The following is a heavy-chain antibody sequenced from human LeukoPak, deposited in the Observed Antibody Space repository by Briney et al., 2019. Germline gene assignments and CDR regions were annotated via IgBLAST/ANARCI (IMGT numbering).Heavy chain of an antibody. V-gene: IGHV3-21*01. D-gene: IGHD3-3*01. CDR1: GFTFSSYS. CDR2: ISSSSSYI. J-gene: IGHJ4*02. Sequence: PGGSLRLPCAASGFTFSSYSMNWVRQAPGKGLEWVSSISSSSSYIYYADSVKGRFTISRDNAKNSLYLQMNSLRAEDTAVYYCARDRLSGYATYYFDYWGQGTLVTVSS. CDR3: ARDRLSGYATYYFDY.